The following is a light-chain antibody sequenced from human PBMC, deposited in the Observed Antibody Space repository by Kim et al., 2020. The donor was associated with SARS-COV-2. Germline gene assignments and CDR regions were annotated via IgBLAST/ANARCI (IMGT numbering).Light chain of an antibody. J-gene: IGKJ4*01. Sequence: PGERATLSCRASQCVSSYLAWYQQTPGQAPRLLIYVASNRATGIPARFSGSVSGTDFTLTISSLEPEDFAVYYCQQRSNWPPALTFGGGTKVDIK. V-gene: IGKV3-11*01. CDR2: VAS. CDR3: QQRSNWPPALT. CDR1: QCVSSY.